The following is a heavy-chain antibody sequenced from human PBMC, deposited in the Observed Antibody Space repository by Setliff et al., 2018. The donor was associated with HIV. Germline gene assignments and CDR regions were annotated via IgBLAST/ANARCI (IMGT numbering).Heavy chain of an antibody. CDR1: GGTFSTYG. Sequence: SVKVSCKASGGTFSTYGITWVRQAPGQGLEWMGGTIPVVGTPTYAQKFQGRVTIVADKSTSTAYMELSSLRSEDTAVYYCARGFLRSRRRWFDPWGQGTLVTVSS. V-gene: IGHV1-69*06. CDR2: TIPVVGTP. D-gene: IGHD4-17*01. CDR3: ARGFLRSRRRWFDP. J-gene: IGHJ5*02.